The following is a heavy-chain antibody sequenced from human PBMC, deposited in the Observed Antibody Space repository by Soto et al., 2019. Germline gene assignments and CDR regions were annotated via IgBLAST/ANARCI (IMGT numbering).Heavy chain of an antibody. V-gene: IGHV3-53*04. CDR1: GFSVSSNY. CDR2: IYSGGST. Sequence: EVQLVESGGGLVQPGGSLRLSCAASGFSVSSNYMIWVRQAPGKGLEWVSVIYSGGSTYYADSVKGRFTISRHNSKNTLYLQMTSLRAEDTAVYYCAREGAGTDYWGQGTLVTVSS. CDR3: AREGAGTDY. J-gene: IGHJ4*02. D-gene: IGHD6-19*01.